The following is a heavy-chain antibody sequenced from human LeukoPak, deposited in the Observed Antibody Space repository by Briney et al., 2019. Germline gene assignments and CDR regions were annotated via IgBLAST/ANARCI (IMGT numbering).Heavy chain of an antibody. V-gene: IGHV3-74*01. CDR1: GLTFSSYW. CDR3: ARDEVGVGATHDY. J-gene: IGHJ4*02. Sequence: PGGSLRLSCAASGLTFSSYWMHWVRHAPGKGLVWVSRISKDGSSTYYADSVKGRFTISRDNAKNTLYLQMNSLRAEDTAVYYCARDEVGVGATHDYWGQGTLVTISS. D-gene: IGHD1-26*01. CDR2: ISKDGSST.